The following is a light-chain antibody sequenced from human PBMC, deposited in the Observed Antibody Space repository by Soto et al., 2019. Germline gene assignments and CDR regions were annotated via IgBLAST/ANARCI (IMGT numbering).Light chain of an antibody. CDR3: CSYAGSYTQV. CDR1: SSDVGGYNY. J-gene: IGLJ1*01. V-gene: IGLV2-11*01. Sequence: QSALTQPRSVSGSPGQSVTISCTGTSSDVGGYNYVSWYQQHPGKAPKLMIYDVSKRPSGVPDRFSGSKSGNTASLTISGLQAEDEADYYRCSYAGSYTQVFGTGTKLTVL. CDR2: DVS.